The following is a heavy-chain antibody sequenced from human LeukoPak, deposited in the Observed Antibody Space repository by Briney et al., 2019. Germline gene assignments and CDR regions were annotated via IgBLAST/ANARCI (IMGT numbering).Heavy chain of an antibody. Sequence: ASVKVSFKASGYTLTGYYLHWVRQAPGQGLEWMGWINPNSGGTKYTQKLQGRVTMTRDTSISTAYMELSRLTSDDTAVYYCARGGTVMPIDYWGQGTLVTVSS. J-gene: IGHJ4*02. CDR2: INPNSGGT. D-gene: IGHD2-8*02. CDR1: GYTLTGYY. V-gene: IGHV1-2*02. CDR3: ARGGTVMPIDY.